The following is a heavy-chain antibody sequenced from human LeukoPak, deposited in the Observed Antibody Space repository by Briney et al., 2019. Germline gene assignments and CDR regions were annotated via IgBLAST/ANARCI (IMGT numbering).Heavy chain of an antibody. Sequence: ASVTVSCKASGYTFTSYAMNWVRQAPGQGLEWMGWITTNTGNPTYAQGFTGRFVFSLDTSVSTAYLQISSLKAEDTAVYYCARDLEWLQNYYYGMDVWGQGTTVTVSS. D-gene: IGHD6-19*01. J-gene: IGHJ6*02. CDR3: ARDLEWLQNYYYGMDV. CDR2: ITTNTGNP. V-gene: IGHV7-4-1*02. CDR1: GYTFTSYA.